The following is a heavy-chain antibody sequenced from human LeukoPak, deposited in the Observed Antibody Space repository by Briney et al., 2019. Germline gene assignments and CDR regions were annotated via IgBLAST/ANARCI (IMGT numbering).Heavy chain of an antibody. V-gene: IGHV1-69*13. CDR3: ASGRRDGYNFRFSLDY. J-gene: IGHJ4*02. D-gene: IGHD5-24*01. CDR2: IIPIFGTA. Sequence: SVKVSCRASGYTFINYYIHWVRQAPGQGLEWMGGIIPIFGTANYAQKFQGRVTITADESTSTAYMELSSLRSEDTAVYYCASGRRDGYNFRFSLDYWGQGTLVTVSS. CDR1: GYTFINYY.